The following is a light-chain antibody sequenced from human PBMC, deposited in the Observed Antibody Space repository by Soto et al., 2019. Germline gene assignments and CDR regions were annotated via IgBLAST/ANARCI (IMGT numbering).Light chain of an antibody. Sequence: AIRMTQSPSSLSASTGDRVTITCRASQGISSYLAWYQQKPGKAPKLLIYAASTLQSGVPSRFSGSGSGTDFTLTISCLQSEDFATYYCQQYNNWPPVTFGQGTKVEIK. CDR1: QGISSY. J-gene: IGKJ1*01. CDR2: AAS. CDR3: QQYNNWPPVT. V-gene: IGKV1-8*01.